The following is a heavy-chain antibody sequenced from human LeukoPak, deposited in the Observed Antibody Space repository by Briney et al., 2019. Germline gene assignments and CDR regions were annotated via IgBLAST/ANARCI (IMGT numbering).Heavy chain of an antibody. V-gene: IGHV3-21*01. CDR2: ISSSSSYI. CDR3: ARDQLLMVVTAHIDAFDI. D-gene: IGHD2-21*02. Sequence: GGSLRLSCAASGFTFSTYAMTWVRQAPGKGLEWVSSISSSSSYIYYADSVKGRFTISRDNAKNSLYLQMNSLRAEDTAVYYCARDQLLMVVTAHIDAFDIWGQGTMVTVSS. J-gene: IGHJ3*02. CDR1: GFTFSTYA.